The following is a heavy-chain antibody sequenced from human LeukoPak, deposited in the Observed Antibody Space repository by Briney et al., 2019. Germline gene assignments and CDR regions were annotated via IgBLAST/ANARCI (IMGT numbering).Heavy chain of an antibody. CDR3: ARQGGFDY. Sequence: SETLSLTCTVSGGSISSSSYYWGWIRQPPGKGLEWIGSIYYSGSTYYNPSLKSRVTISVDTSKNQFSLKLSSVTAADTAVYYCARQGGFDYWGQGTLVTVSS. J-gene: IGHJ4*02. CDR2: IYYSGST. CDR1: GGSISSSSYY. V-gene: IGHV4-39*01.